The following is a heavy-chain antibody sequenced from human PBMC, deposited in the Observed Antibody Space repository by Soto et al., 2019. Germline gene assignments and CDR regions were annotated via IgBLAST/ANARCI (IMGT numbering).Heavy chain of an antibody. Sequence: PGGSLRLSCAASGFTFSDYYMSWIRQAPGKGLEWVSYISSSGSTIYYADSVKGRFTISRDNAKNSLYLQMNSLRAEDTAAYYCARGVFVRVAGVYYYYGMDVWGQGTTVTVSS. D-gene: IGHD6-19*01. J-gene: IGHJ6*02. CDR1: GFTFSDYY. V-gene: IGHV3-11*01. CDR3: ARGVFVRVAGVYYYYGMDV. CDR2: ISSSGSTI.